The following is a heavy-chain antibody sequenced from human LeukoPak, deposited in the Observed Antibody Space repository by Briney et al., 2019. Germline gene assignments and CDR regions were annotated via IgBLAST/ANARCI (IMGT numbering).Heavy chain of an antibody. J-gene: IGHJ5*02. CDR2: ISAYNGNT. D-gene: IGHD3-10*01. CDR1: GYTFTSYG. V-gene: IGHV1-18*01. CDR3: ARGSITMVRGVISCNWFDP. Sequence: GASVKVSCKASGYTFTSYGISWVRQAPGRGLEWMGWISAYNGNTNYAQKLQGRVTMTTDTSTSTAYMELRSLRSDDTAVYYCARGSITMVRGVISCNWFDPWGQGTLVTVSS.